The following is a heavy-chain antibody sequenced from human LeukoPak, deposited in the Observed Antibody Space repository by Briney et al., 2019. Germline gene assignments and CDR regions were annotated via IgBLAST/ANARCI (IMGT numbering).Heavy chain of an antibody. V-gene: IGHV4-34*01. CDR3: ARKKVVAPRNAFDI. J-gene: IGHJ3*02. CDR1: GGSFSGYY. Sequence: SETLSLTCAVYGGSFSGYYWSWIRQPPGKGLEWIGEINHSGSTSYNPSLKSRVTISVDTSKNQFSLKLSSVTAADTAVYYCARKKVVAPRNAFDIWGQGTMVTVSS. CDR2: INHSGST. D-gene: IGHD2-15*01.